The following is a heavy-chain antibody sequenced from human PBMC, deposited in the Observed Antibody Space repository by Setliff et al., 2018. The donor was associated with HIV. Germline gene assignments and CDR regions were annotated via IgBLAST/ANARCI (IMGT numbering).Heavy chain of an antibody. CDR3: ARHKNGGYSLDN. CDR1: GYSFSSYW. V-gene: IGHV5-10-1*01. CDR2: IDPSDSYT. D-gene: IGHD2-15*01. Sequence: GESLKISCKGSGYSFSSYWINWVRQMPGKGLEWMGRIDPSDSYTNYSPSFQGHVSISAGRSISTAYLQWSSLKASDTAIYYCARHKNGGYSLDNWGQGTLVTVSS. J-gene: IGHJ4*02.